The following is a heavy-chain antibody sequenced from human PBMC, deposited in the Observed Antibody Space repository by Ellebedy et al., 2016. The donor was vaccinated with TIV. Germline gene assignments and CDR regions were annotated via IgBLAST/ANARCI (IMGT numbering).Heavy chain of an antibody. CDR3: ARHRITFGGVMQYFDY. CDR2: IYYSGST. D-gene: IGHD3-16*01. V-gene: IGHV4-59*08. J-gene: IGHJ4*02. Sequence: MPSETLSLTCTVSGGSISSYYWSWIRQPPGKGLEWIGYIYYSGSTNYNPSLKSRVTISVDTSKNQFSLKLSSVTAADTAVYYCARHRITFGGVMQYFDYWGQGTLVTVSS. CDR1: GGSISSYY.